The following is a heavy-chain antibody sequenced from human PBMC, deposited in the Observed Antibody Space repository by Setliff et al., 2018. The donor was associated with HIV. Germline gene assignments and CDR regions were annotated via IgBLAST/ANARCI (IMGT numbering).Heavy chain of an antibody. Sequence: PSETLSLTCTASGGSISSYYWSWIRQPPGKGLEWVGYIYYSGSTNYNPSLKSRVTISVDTSKNQFSLKLSSVTAADTAVYYCARDSDLDYSSSARWYFDLWGRGTLVTVSS. CDR1: GGSISSYY. D-gene: IGHD6-6*01. CDR2: IYYSGST. J-gene: IGHJ2*01. CDR3: ARDSDLDYSSSARWYFDL. V-gene: IGHV4-59*01.